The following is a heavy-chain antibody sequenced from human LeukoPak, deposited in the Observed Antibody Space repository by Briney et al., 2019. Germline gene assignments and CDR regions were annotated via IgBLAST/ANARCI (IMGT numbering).Heavy chain of an antibody. CDR1: GYTFTGYY. CDR2: INPNSGGT. CDR3: ARGRGRIVATTKNWFDP. D-gene: IGHD5-12*01. Sequence: ASVKVSCKASGYTFTGYYMHWVRQAPGQGLEWMGWINPNSGGTNYAQKFQGRVTMTRDTSISTAYMELSRLRSGDTAVYYCARGRGRIVATTKNWFDPWGQGTLVTVSS. J-gene: IGHJ5*02. V-gene: IGHV1-2*02.